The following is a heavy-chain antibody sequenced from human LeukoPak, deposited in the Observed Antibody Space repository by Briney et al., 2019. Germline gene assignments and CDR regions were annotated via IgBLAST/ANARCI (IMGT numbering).Heavy chain of an antibody. J-gene: IGHJ6*03. CDR1: GYTFTSYD. V-gene: IGHV1-8*03. D-gene: IGHD6-6*01. Sequence: ASVKVSCKTSGYTFTSYDINWVRRATGQGLEWMGWMNPNSANTGYAQKFQGRVTITADKSTSTAYMELSSLRSEDTAVYYCARDRARYSSSSDYYYYYMDVWGKGTTVTVSS. CDR2: MNPNSANT. CDR3: ARDRARYSSSSDYYYYYMDV.